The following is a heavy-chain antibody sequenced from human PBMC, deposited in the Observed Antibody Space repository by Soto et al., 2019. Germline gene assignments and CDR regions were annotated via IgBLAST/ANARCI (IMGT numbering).Heavy chain of an antibody. CDR3: ARSAITLFGVVSIPPHYYSEMDV. V-gene: IGHV1-69*01. CDR2: IIPIFGIG. D-gene: IGHD3-3*01. Sequence: QVQLVQSGAEVKKPGSSVKVSCKASGGTFNRYAISWVRQAPGQGLEWMGGIIPIFGIGNDAQRFQSRVTITADESTGTAYMELSSLRSDDTGVYYCARSAITLFGVVSIPPHYYSEMDVWGQGTTVTVSS. CDR1: GGTFNRYA. J-gene: IGHJ6*02.